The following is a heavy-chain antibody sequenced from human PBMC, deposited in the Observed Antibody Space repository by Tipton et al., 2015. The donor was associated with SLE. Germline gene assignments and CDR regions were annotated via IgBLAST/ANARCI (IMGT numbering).Heavy chain of an antibody. J-gene: IGHJ4*02. D-gene: IGHD6-13*01. CDR1: GGSISSSSYY. Sequence: PGLVKPSETLSLTCTVSGGSISSSSYYWGWIRQPPGKGLEWIGNIYYSGSTYYNPSLKSRVTISVDTSKNQFSLKLSSVTAADTAVYYCARQRMGHSSSWLFDYWGQGTLVTVSS. CDR3: ARQRMGHSSSWLFDY. CDR2: IYYSGST. V-gene: IGHV4-39*07.